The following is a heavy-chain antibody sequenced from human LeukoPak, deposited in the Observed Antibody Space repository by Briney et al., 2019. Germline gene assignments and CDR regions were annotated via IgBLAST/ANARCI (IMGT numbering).Heavy chain of an antibody. CDR2: ITGSDGRT. CDR3: AKEYTGTFSPFPSYFDN. CDR1: GFTFSSYA. V-gene: IGHV3-23*01. Sequence: GGSLRLSCAASGFTFSSYAMNWVRQAPGKGLEWVSAITGSDGRTYYADSVKGRFTISRDNSKNTLYLQMNSLRAEDTAIYYCAKEYTGTFSPFPSYFDNWGQGTLVTVSS. D-gene: IGHD1-26*01. J-gene: IGHJ4*02.